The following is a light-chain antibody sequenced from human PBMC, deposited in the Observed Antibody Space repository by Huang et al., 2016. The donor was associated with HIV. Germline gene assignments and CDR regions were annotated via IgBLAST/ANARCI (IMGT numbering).Light chain of an antibody. V-gene: IGKV4-1*01. Sequence: DIIMTQSPDSLAVSLGERATLNCRSSQSVYSSSTSKDYMAWFQQQPGQPPRLILFWASTREAGVPDRFSGSGSGTHFTLTIANLEAEDAAIYYCQQYYSSPQTFGQGTRVEVK. CDR1: QSVYSSSTSKDY. CDR3: QQYYSSPQT. CDR2: WAS. J-gene: IGKJ1*01.